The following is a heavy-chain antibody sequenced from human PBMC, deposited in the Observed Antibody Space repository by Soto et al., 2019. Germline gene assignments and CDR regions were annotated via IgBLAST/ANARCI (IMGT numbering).Heavy chain of an antibody. CDR2: VKSKTDGGTI. CDR3: FADWRWGATILN. Sequence: EVQLVESGGGLVKPGGSLRLSCAASGFTFSNAWMTWVRRAPGKGLEWVGRVKSKTDGGTIDDGGPVKGRFTIPRNDSTDTVYLQMDSLQTEDTAVYSCFADWRWGATILNRGQGTQVTVSS. D-gene: IGHD1-26*01. CDR1: GFTFSNAW. J-gene: IGHJ1*01. V-gene: IGHV3-15*07.